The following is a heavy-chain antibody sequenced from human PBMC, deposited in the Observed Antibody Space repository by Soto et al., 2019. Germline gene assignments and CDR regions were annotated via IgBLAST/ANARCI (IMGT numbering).Heavy chain of an antibody. V-gene: IGHV2-26*01. J-gene: IGHJ4*02. CDR3: ARIMRADYYDSSGYYGP. Sequence: SGPTLVNPTETLTLTCTVSGFSLSNARMGVSWIRQPPGKALEWLAHIFSNDKKSYSTSLKSRLTISKDTSKSQVVLTMTNMDPVDTATYYCARIMRADYYDSSGYYGPWDQGTLVTVSS. CDR2: IFSNDKK. D-gene: IGHD3-22*01. CDR1: GFSLSNARMG.